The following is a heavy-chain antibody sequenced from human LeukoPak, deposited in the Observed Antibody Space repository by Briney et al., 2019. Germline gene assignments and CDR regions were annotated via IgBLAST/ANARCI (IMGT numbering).Heavy chain of an antibody. J-gene: IGHJ4*02. CDR1: GGSFSGYY. CDR3: ARGYSNWDY. Sequence: PSETLSLTCAVYGGSFSGYYWSWIRQPPGKELEWIGEINHSGSTNYNPSLKSRVTISVDTSKNQFSLKLSSVTAADTAVYYCARGYSNWDYWGQGTLVTVSS. CDR2: INHSGST. V-gene: IGHV4-34*01. D-gene: IGHD4-11*01.